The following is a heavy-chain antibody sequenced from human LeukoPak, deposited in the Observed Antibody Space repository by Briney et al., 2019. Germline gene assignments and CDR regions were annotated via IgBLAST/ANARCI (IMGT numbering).Heavy chain of an antibody. CDR1: GFTFSSYA. J-gene: IGHJ4*02. CDR2: ITSGRTT. V-gene: IGHV3-48*01. Sequence: SGGSLRLSCAASGFTFSSYAMTWVRQAPGKGLEWVSCITSGRTTYYADSVKGRFTISRDNAKNSLYLQMNSLRAEDTAVYYCARDRLPVDYWGQGTLVTVSS. CDR3: ARDRLPVDY.